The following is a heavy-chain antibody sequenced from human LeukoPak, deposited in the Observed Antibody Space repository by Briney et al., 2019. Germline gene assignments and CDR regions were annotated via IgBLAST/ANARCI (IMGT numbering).Heavy chain of an antibody. CDR2: ISGISINI. J-gene: IGHJ6*03. CDR1: EFTLIGFS. D-gene: IGHD2-15*01. CDR3: ARGLIGYCSGGSCYRRSYYYYMDV. V-gene: IGHV3-21*01. Sequence: GGSLRLSCAPSEFTLIGFSMNWGGRAPGTGLEWFSSISGISINIYYADSVKGRFTISRDNAKNSLYLQMNSLRAEDTAVYYCARGLIGYCSGGSCYRRSYYYYMDVWGKGTTVTVSS.